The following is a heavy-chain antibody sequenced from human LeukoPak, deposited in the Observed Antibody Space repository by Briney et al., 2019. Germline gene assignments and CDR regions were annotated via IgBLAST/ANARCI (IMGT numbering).Heavy chain of an antibody. Sequence: SETLSLTCTVSGGSISSYYWNWIRQSLQGLEWIGYIYYSGSTNYNPSLKSRVTISVDTSKNQFSLKLSSVTAADTAVYYCARYPMTYCSSSSCTDYWGQGTLVTVSS. V-gene: IGHV4-59*08. CDR1: GGSISSYY. J-gene: IGHJ4*02. CDR2: IYYSGST. D-gene: IGHD2-2*01. CDR3: ARYPMTYCSSSSCTDY.